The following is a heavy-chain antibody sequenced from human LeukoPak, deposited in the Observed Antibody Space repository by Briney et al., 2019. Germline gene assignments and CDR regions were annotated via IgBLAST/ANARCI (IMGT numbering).Heavy chain of an antibody. J-gene: IGHJ4*02. CDR2: IHYSGST. CDR1: GDSISSYY. V-gene: IGHV4-59*08. D-gene: IGHD2-8*02. CDR3: ARHKTGGTCPIDY. Sequence: SETLSLTCTVSGDSISSYYWSWIRQPPGKGLEYIGYIHYSGSTNYNPSLKSRVTMSVDTSKNQFSLKLSSVTAADTAVYYCARHKTGGTCPIDYWGQGTLVTVSS.